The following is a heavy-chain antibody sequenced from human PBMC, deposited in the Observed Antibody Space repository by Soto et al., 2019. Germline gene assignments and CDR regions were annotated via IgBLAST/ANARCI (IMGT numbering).Heavy chain of an antibody. CDR1: GFTFDDYA. CDR3: AMSNSNDLYYHFES. CDR2: INWNSDTI. J-gene: IGHJ4*02. V-gene: IGHV3-9*01. Sequence: RGGSLRLSCAASGFTFDDYAMHWVQQAPGKGLEWVSGINWNSDTIGYADSVKGRFTVSRDNAKGSLILQMSSLRAEDTAVYFCAMSNSNDLYYHFESWGQGTPVTVSS. D-gene: IGHD3-22*01.